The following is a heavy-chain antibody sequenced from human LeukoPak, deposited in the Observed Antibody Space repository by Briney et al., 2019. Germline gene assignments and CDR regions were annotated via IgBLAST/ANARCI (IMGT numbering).Heavy chain of an antibody. Sequence: GGSLRLSCAASGFTFSSYWMSWVRQAPGKGLEWVASIRQDGTEKNYVDSVKGRFTFSRDNAKNTLYLQMNSLRAEDTAVYYCARSRYHGMDVWGQGTTVTVSS. CDR3: ARSRYHGMDV. CDR2: IRQDGTEK. J-gene: IGHJ6*02. V-gene: IGHV3-7*01. CDR1: GFTFSSYW.